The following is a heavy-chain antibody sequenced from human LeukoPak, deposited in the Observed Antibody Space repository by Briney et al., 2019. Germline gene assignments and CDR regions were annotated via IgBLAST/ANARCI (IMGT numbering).Heavy chain of an antibody. Sequence: GGSLRLSCAASGFTVSSNYMSWVRQAPGKGLEWVSVIYSGGSTYYADSVKGRFTISRDNSKNTLYLQMNSLRAEDTAVYYCARETYDYVWGSYPYWYFDYWGQGTLVTVSS. D-gene: IGHD3-16*01. V-gene: IGHV3-66*01. CDR1: GFTVSSNY. CDR2: IYSGGST. J-gene: IGHJ4*02. CDR3: ARETYDYVWGSYPYWYFDY.